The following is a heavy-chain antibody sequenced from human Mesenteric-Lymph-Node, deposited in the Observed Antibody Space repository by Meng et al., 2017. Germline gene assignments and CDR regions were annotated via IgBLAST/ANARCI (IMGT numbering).Heavy chain of an antibody. J-gene: IGHJ2*01. V-gene: IGHV1-18*01. CDR2: ISIKNGEA. Sequence: VTLVLCGVEMKQARASVKVSCNASAGTFSSYAISWVRQDPEQGLEWMGWISIKNGEAKYPQNYQGRVTMTTDTTTSTAYMELRSLTSDDTAVYYCARYVPNGSFWYFDFWGRGTLVTVSS. CDR3: ARYVPNGSFWYFDF. CDR1: AGTFSSYA. D-gene: IGHD6-13*01.